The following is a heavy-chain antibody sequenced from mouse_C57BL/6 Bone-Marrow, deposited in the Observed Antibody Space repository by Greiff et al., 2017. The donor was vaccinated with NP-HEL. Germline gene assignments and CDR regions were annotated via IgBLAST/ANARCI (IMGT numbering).Heavy chain of an antibody. V-gene: IGHV5-6*02. CDR1: GFTFSSYG. D-gene: IGHD2-1*01. CDR2: ISSGGSYT. CDR3: ARRPSTHYFDY. Sequence: EVKVVESGGDLVKPGGSLKLSCAASGFTFSSYGMSWVRQTPDKRLEWVATISSGGSYTYYPDSVKGRFTISRDNAKNTLYLQMSSLKSEDTAMYYCARRPSTHYFDYWGQGTTLTVSS. J-gene: IGHJ2*01.